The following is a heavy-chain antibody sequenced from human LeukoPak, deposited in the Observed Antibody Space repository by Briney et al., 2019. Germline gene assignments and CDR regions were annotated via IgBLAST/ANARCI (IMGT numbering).Heavy chain of an antibody. J-gene: IGHJ3*02. CDR3: ARGRFGRGAFDI. CDR1: GGTFSSYA. V-gene: IGHV1-69*06. D-gene: IGHD3-10*01. CDR2: IIPIFGTA. Sequence: GASVKVSCKASGGTFSSYAISWVRQAPGQGLEWMGGIIPIFGTANYAQKFQGRVMITADKSTSTAYMELSSLRSEDTAVYYCARGRFGRGAFDIWGQGTMVTVSS.